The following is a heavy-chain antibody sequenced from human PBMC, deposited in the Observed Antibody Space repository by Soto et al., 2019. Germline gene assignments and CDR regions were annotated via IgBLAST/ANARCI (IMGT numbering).Heavy chain of an antibody. Sequence: GESLKISCKGSGYSFTTYWIGWVRQMPGKGLEWMGITYPGDSDTRYSPSFQGQVTISADKSISTAYLQWSSLKASDTAMYYCASPQRYDFWSGYVFDYWGQGTLVTVSS. V-gene: IGHV5-51*01. CDR3: ASPQRYDFWSGYVFDY. D-gene: IGHD3-3*01. CDR2: TYPGDSDT. J-gene: IGHJ4*02. CDR1: GYSFTTYW.